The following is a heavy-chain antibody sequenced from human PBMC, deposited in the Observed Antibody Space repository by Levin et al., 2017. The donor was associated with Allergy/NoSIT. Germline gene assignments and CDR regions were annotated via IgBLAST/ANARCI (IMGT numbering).Heavy chain of an antibody. D-gene: IGHD2-2*02. CDR3: ARQYCSSISCYIDN. CDR1: GDSMSSSY. J-gene: IGHJ4*02. CDR2: IYYSGST. Sequence: SQTLSLTCTVSGDSMSSSYWSWIRQPPGKGLEWIGYIYYSGSTNYNPSLKSRVTMSVDTSKNHFSLKLSSVTAADTAMYYGARQYCSSISCYIDNWGQGTQVTVSS. V-gene: IGHV4-59*08.